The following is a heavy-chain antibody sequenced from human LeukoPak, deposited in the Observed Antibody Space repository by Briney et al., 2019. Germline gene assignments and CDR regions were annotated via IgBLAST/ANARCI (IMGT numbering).Heavy chain of an antibody. CDR3: AGNYEGQGVVAAH. V-gene: IGHV1-18*01. Sequence: ASVKVSCKVSGHPFYKYGINWVRQAPGQGLGWLGWVSVYNGNTNNVQTLQGRLTMTTDVSTSTAYMELRSLRSDDTAVYYCAGNYEGQGVVAAHWGQGTLVTVSS. CDR1: GHPFYKYG. CDR2: VSVYNGNT. J-gene: IGHJ4*02. D-gene: IGHD3-16*01.